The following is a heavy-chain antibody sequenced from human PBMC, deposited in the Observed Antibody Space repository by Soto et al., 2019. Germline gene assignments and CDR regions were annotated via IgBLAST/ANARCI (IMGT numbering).Heavy chain of an antibody. V-gene: IGHV4-4*02. Sequence: ETLSLTCAVSGGSISSINWWSWVLQPPGKGLEWIGEIYHSGSTNYNPSLKSRVTISVDKSKNQFSLKLSSVTAADTAVYYCARVFVTVTTYYFDYWGQGTLVTVSS. CDR3: ARVFVTVTTYYFDY. CDR1: GGSISSINW. CDR2: IYHSGST. D-gene: IGHD4-17*01. J-gene: IGHJ4*02.